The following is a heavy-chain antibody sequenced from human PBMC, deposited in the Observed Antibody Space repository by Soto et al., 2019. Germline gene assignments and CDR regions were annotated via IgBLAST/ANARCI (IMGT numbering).Heavy chain of an antibody. CDR3: ARDWYMDY. CDR1: GFTVSNHW. CDR2: IKQDGSEK. V-gene: IGHV3-7*04. Sequence: PGGSLGLSCAASGFTVSNHWINWIRQTPGRGLEWLAVIKQDGSEKYYVDSVKGRFTVSRDNAMNSAYLQMNSLRVDDTAVYYCARDWYMDYWGQGTLVTVSS. D-gene: IGHD1-20*01. J-gene: IGHJ4*02.